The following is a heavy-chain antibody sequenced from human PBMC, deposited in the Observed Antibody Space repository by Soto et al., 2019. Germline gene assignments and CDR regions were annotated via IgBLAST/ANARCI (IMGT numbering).Heavy chain of an antibody. CDR2: INPGDSDI. D-gene: IGHD3-22*01. CDR1: GYSFSNYW. Sequence: GESLKISCKGSGYSFSNYWIGWVRQMPGKGLEWMGIINPGDSDIRYRPSFQVQVTMSTDRSSSTAYLQWCSLKASDAAIYYCTRHAGFECSGYYSNWGQGTVVTVSS. J-gene: IGHJ4*02. V-gene: IGHV5-51*01. CDR3: TRHAGFECSGYYSN.